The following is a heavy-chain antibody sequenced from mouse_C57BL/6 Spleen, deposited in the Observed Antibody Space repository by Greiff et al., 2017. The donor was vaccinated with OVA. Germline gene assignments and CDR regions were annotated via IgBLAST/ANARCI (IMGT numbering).Heavy chain of an antibody. CDR3: VRHQIYDGYYWYFDV. CDR1: GFSFNTYA. Sequence: EVQGVESGGGLVQPKGSLKLSCAASGFSFNTYAMNWVRQAPGKGLEWVARIRSKSNNYATYYADSVKDRFTISRDDSESMLYLQMNNLKTEDTAMYYCVRHQIYDGYYWYFDVWGTGTTVTVSS. D-gene: IGHD2-3*01. V-gene: IGHV10-1*01. CDR2: IRSKSNNYAT. J-gene: IGHJ1*03.